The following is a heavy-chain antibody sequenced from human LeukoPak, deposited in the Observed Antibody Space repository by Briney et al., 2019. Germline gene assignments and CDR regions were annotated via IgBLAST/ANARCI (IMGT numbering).Heavy chain of an antibody. CDR3: ARDLRGAFDI. V-gene: IGHV3-23*01. Sequence: GGSLRLSCTASGFTFSNYAMSWVRQAPGKGLEWVANVGGSGETYYTESVKGRFTISRDNSKNTVYLQMNSLRAEDTALFYCARDLRGAFDIWGQGTTVTVSS. D-gene: IGHD3-10*01. CDR2: VGGSGET. CDR1: GFTFSNYA. J-gene: IGHJ3*02.